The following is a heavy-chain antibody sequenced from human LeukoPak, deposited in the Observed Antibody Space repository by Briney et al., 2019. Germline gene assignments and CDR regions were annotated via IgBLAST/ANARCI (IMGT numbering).Heavy chain of an antibody. Sequence: SETLSLTCTVSGGSISSYYWSWIRQPPGKGLEWTGYIYYSGSTNYNPSLKSRVTISVDTSKNQFSLKLSSVTAADTAVYYCARDGGQRGYSYGCALDFDYWGQGTLVTVSS. CDR2: IYYSGST. CDR1: GGSISSYY. D-gene: IGHD5-18*01. V-gene: IGHV4-59*01. CDR3: ARDGGQRGYSYGCALDFDY. J-gene: IGHJ4*02.